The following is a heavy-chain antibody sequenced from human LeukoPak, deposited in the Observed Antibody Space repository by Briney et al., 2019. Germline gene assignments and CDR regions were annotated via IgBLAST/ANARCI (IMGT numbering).Heavy chain of an antibody. CDR3: AKAGSYYFDY. CDR1: GFTFDDYA. CDR2: ISWNSGSI. D-gene: IGHD3-10*01. Sequence: PGGSLRLSCAASGFTFDDYAMHWVRQAPGKGLEWVSGISWNSGSIGYADSVKGRFTISRDNAKNSLYLQMNSLGAEDTALYYCAKAGSYYFDYWGQGTLVTVSS. J-gene: IGHJ4*02. V-gene: IGHV3-9*01.